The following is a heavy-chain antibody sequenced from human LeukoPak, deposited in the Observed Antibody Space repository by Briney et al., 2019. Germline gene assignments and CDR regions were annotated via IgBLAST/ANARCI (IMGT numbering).Heavy chain of an antibody. V-gene: IGHV4-39*01. J-gene: IGHJ6*02. CDR1: GGSISSSTYY. D-gene: IGHD3-22*01. Sequence: SETLSLTCTVSGGSISSSTYYWAWIRQSPGKGLEWIGSITYSGSTYYNPSLESRVTISVDTSKNQFSLRLISVTAVDTAVYYCARSNYDSSGYYLPYYYYGMDVWGQGTTVTVSS. CDR2: ITYSGST. CDR3: ARSNYDSSGYYLPYYYYGMDV.